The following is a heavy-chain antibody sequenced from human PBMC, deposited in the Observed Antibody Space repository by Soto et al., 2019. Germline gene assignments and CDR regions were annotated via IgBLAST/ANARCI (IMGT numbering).Heavy chain of an antibody. CDR3: VKDAANSLLWLVGDS. CDR2: ISGDGDTI. J-gene: IGHJ4*02. D-gene: IGHD5-12*01. Sequence: GGSLRLSCAASGFTFRNYAMSWVRQVPGKGLEWVSFISGDGDTIFYAESVKGRFSISRDNAKNTLYLQMSTLRPEDTARYFCVKDAANSLLWLVGDSWGQGTLVTVSS. V-gene: IGHV3-23*01. CDR1: GFTFRNYA.